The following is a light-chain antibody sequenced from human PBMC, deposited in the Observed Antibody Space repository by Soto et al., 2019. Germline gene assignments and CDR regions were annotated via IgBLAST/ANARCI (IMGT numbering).Light chain of an antibody. CDR3: QQYSTYPWT. CDR1: QAINNY. Sequence: DIQMTQSPSTLSASIGDRVTITCRASQAINNYLAWFQQRPGKAPKCLIYGASTLQTGVPSKFRGSGYGTDFTLTISSLQPEDFATYYCQQYSTYPWTFGPGTKVEIK. V-gene: IGKV1-16*02. J-gene: IGKJ1*01. CDR2: GAS.